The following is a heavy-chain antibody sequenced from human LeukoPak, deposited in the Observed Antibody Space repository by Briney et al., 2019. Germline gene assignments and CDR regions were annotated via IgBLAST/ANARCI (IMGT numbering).Heavy chain of an antibody. Sequence: GGSLRLSCAASGFTFSSYSMNWVRQAPGKGLEWVSYISSSSSTIYYADSVKGRFTISRDNAKNSLYLQMNSLRAEDTAVYYCARVSHVLRFLEWLFDDAFDIWGRGTMVTVSS. J-gene: IGHJ3*02. D-gene: IGHD3-3*01. CDR3: ARVSHVLRFLEWLFDDAFDI. V-gene: IGHV3-48*01. CDR1: GFTFSSYS. CDR2: ISSSSSTI.